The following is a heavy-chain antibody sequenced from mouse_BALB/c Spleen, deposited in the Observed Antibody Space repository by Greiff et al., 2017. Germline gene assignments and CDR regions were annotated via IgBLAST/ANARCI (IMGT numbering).Heavy chain of an antibody. CDR2: ISYDGSN. CDR3: ARDQGHYYGSSYPFDY. V-gene: IGHV3-6*02. CDR1: GYSITSGYY. J-gene: IGHJ2*01. Sequence: VQLQQSGPGLVKPSQSLSLTCSVTGYSITSGYYWNWIRQFPGNKLEWMGYISYDGSNNYNPSLKNRISITRDTSKNQFFLKLNSVTTEDTATYYCARDQGHYYGSSYPFDYWGQGTTLTVSS. D-gene: IGHD1-1*01.